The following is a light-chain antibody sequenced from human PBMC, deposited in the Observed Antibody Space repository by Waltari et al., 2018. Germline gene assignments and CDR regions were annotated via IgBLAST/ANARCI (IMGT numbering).Light chain of an antibody. CDR3: QLFNRDSRT. J-gene: IGKJ1*01. V-gene: IGKV1-5*03. CDR2: KAS. Sequence: DIQLTQSPSTLSASVGDRVTITCRASQSISIWLAWFQQKPGKAPKLLMYKASTLVDGVPSRFSGSGSETEFTLTISSLQPDDFATYYCQLFNRDSRTFGQGTKEEI. CDR1: QSISIW.